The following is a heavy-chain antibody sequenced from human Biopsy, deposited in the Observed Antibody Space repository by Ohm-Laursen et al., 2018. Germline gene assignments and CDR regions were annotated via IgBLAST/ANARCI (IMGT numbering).Heavy chain of an antibody. CDR2: FRFEDRT. V-gene: IGHV4-59*01. CDR1: GGSISNYF. CDR3: ALGGGSYVNFDY. Sequence: SETLSLTCAVSGGSISNYFWTWIRQPPGKGLERIGYFRFEDRTSYNSSLKSRVTISADTSKNQFSLRLSSVTAADTAVYYCALGGGSYVNFDYWGQGTLVTASS. D-gene: IGHD1-26*01. J-gene: IGHJ4*02.